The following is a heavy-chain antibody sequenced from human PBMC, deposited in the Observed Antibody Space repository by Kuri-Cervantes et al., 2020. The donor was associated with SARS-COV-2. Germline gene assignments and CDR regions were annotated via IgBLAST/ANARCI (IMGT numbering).Heavy chain of an antibody. Sequence: SLKFSCAASGFSFSSYAMSWVRQAPGKGLEWVSAISGSGDNTYYADSVKGRFTISRDNSQNTVYLQMNSLRGEDTAVYYCAQDVSQLGRACRYWGQGTLVTVSS. CDR3: AQDVSQLGRACRY. J-gene: IGHJ4*02. V-gene: IGHV3-23*01. CDR1: GFSFSSYA. CDR2: ISGSGDNT. D-gene: IGHD6-6*01.